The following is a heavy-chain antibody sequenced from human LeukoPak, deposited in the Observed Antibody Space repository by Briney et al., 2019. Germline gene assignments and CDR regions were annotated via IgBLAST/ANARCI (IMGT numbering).Heavy chain of an antibody. V-gene: IGHV4-59*08. J-gene: IGHJ4*02. CDR2: IYYSGST. D-gene: IGHD5-18*01. Sequence: SETLSLTCTVSGGSIRSYYWSWIRQPPRKGLEWIGYIYYSGSTNYNPSLKSRVTISVDTSKNQFSLKLSSVTAADTTVYYCARVRGYRYGIDYWGQGTLVTVSS. CDR1: GGSIRSYY. CDR3: ARVRGYRYGIDY.